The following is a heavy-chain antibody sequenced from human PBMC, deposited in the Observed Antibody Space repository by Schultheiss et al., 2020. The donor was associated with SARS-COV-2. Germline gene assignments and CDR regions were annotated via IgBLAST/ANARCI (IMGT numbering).Heavy chain of an antibody. D-gene: IGHD3-22*01. CDR1: GGSISSYY. J-gene: IGHJ4*02. CDR3: ARDRPGSSGYKI. V-gene: IGHV4-59*06. CDR2: IYYSGST. Sequence: SETLSLTCTVSGGSISSYYWSWIRQHPGKGLEWIGYIYYSGSTYYNPSLKSRVTISVDTSKNQFSLKLSSVTAADTAVYYCARDRPGSSGYKIWGQGTLVTVSS.